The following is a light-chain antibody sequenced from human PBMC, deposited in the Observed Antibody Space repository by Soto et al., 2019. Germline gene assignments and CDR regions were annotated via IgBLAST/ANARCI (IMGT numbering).Light chain of an antibody. CDR1: SSNIGINT. V-gene: IGLV1-44*01. CDR2: SNN. Sequence: QSVLAQPPSASGTPGQRVTISYSGSSSNIGINTVDWYQQLPGTAPKLLIYSNNQRPSGVPDRFSGSKSGTSASLAISGLQSEDEADYYCAAWDDSLRGSVVFGGGTKVTVL. CDR3: AAWDDSLRGSVV. J-gene: IGLJ2*01.